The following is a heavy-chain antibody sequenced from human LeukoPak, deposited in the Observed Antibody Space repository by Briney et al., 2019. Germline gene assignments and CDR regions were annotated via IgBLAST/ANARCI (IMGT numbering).Heavy chain of an antibody. Sequence: SETLSLTCTVSGGSISSGGYYWSWIRQHPGKGLEWIGYIYYSGSTNYNPSLKSRVSMSLDTSKNQFSLKLSSVTAADTAVYYCARAPWVLYYYYGMDVWGQGTTVTVSS. CDR2: IYYSGST. D-gene: IGHD7-27*01. J-gene: IGHJ6*02. V-gene: IGHV4-61*08. CDR3: ARAPWVLYYYYGMDV. CDR1: GGSISSGGYY.